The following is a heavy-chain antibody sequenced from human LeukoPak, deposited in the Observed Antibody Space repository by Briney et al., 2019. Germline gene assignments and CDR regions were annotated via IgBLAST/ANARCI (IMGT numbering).Heavy chain of an antibody. CDR1: GGTFSSYA. CDR3: ARDWGYIVVVPTASVEAFDI. CDR2: IIPIFGTA. V-gene: IGHV1-69*13. D-gene: IGHD2-2*01. J-gene: IGHJ3*02. Sequence: SVKVSCKASGGTFSSYAISWVRQAPGQGLEWMGGIIPIFGTANYAQKFQGRVTITADESTSPAYMELSSLRSEDTAVYYCARDWGYIVVVPTASVEAFDIWGQGTMVTVSS.